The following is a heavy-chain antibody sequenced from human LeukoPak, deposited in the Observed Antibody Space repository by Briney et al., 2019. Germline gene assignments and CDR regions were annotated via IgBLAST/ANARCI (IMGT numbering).Heavy chain of an antibody. J-gene: IGHJ1*01. CDR2: IGTSGDTT. CDR3: ARAPGMVRGSLSYFQH. Sequence: GGSLRLSCAASGFTFSSYAMSWVRQAPGKGLEWVSAIGTSGDTTYYADSVKGRFTISRDNAKNSLYLQMNSLRAEDTAVYYCARAPGMVRGSLSYFQHWGQGTLVTVSS. V-gene: IGHV3-23*01. CDR1: GFTFSSYA. D-gene: IGHD3-10*01.